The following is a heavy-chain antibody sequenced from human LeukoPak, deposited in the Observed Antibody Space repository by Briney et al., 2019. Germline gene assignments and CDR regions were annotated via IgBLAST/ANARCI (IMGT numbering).Heavy chain of an antibody. CDR1: GFTFDDYA. CDR2: ISGSGGST. D-gene: IGHD6-13*01. J-gene: IGHJ4*02. V-gene: IGHV3-23*01. CDR3: AKDRGPTAAAAVLY. Sequence: PGRSLRLSCAASGFTFDDYAMHWVRQAPGKGLEWVSAISGSGGSTYYADSVKGRFTISRDNSKNTLYLQMNSLRAEDTAVYYCAKDRGPTAAAAVLYWGQGTLVTVSS.